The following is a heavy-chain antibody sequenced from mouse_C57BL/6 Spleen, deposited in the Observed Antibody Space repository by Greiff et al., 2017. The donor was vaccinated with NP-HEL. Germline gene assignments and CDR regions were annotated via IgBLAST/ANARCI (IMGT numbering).Heavy chain of an antibody. D-gene: IGHD1-1*01. CDR2: IYPENGDT. J-gene: IGHJ2*01. Sequence: VQLQQSGAELVRPGASVKLSCTASGFNIKDDYMHWVKQRPEQGLEWIGWIYPENGDTEYASKFQGKATITAATSSNTAYLQLSSLTSEDTAVYYCTTDYGYYFDYWGQGTTLTVSS. V-gene: IGHV14-4*01. CDR3: TTDYGYYFDY. CDR1: GFNIKDDY.